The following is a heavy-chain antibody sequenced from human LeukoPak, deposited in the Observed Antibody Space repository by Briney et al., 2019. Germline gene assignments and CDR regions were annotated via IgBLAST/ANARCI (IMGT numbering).Heavy chain of an antibody. J-gene: IGHJ3*02. D-gene: IGHD6-13*01. CDR3: ARDEAGAFDI. V-gene: IGHV4-59*11. CDR1: GSPISSHY. Sequence: PSETLSLTCTVSGSPISSHYWSWIRQPPGKGLEWIGYIYYSGSTNYNPSLKSRVTISVDTSKNQFSLKLSSVTAADTAVYYCARDEAGAFDIWGQGTMVTVSS. CDR2: IYYSGST.